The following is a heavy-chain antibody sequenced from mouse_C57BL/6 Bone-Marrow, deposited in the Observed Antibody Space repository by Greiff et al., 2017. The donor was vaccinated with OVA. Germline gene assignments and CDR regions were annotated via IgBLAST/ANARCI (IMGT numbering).Heavy chain of an antibody. CDR3: AKGSSGYVRAMDY. Sequence: VKLMESGAELARPGASVKLSCKASGYTFTSYGISWVKQRTGQGLEWIGEIYPRSGNTYYNEKFKGKATLTADKSSSTAYMELRSLTSEDSAVYFCAKGSSGYVRAMDYWGQGTSVTVSS. CDR2: IYPRSGNT. D-gene: IGHD3-2*02. CDR1: GYTFTSYG. J-gene: IGHJ4*01. V-gene: IGHV1-81*01.